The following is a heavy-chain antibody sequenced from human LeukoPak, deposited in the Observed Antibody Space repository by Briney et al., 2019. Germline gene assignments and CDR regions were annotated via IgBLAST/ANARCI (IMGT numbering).Heavy chain of an antibody. V-gene: IGHV3-7*01. Sequence: GGSLRLSCAASGFTFSSYWMSWVRQAPGKGLEWVANIKQDGSEKYYVDSVKGRFTISRDNAKNSLYLQMNSLRAEDTAVYYCARVEIAVAGILYYYYYMDVWGKGTTVTVSS. D-gene: IGHD6-19*01. CDR3: ARVEIAVAGILYYYYYMDV. CDR2: IKQDGSEK. J-gene: IGHJ6*03. CDR1: GFTFSSYW.